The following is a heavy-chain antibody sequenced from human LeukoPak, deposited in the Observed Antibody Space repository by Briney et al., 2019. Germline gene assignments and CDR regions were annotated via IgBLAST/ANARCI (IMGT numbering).Heavy chain of an antibody. D-gene: IGHD3-3*01. Sequence: ASVKVSCKASGYTFTGYYMHWVRQAPGQGLEWMGWINPNSGGTNYAQKFQGRVAMTRDTFISTAYMELSRLRSDDTAVYYCARSGYDFWSGYPSAVEYWGQGTLVTVSS. CDR3: ARSGYDFWSGYPSAVEY. CDR1: GYTFTGYY. J-gene: IGHJ4*02. V-gene: IGHV1-2*02. CDR2: INPNSGGT.